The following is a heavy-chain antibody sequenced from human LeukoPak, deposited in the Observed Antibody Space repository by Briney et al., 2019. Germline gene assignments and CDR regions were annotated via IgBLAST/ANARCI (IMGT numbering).Heavy chain of an antibody. D-gene: IGHD7-27*01. CDR2: IYTSGST. V-gene: IGHV4-61*02. Sequence: SETLSLTCTVSGGSISSGSYYWSWIRQPAGTGLEWIGRIYTSGSTNYNPSLKSRVTISVDTSKNQFSLKLSSVTAADTAAYYCAREGWGESRLYYFDYWGQGTLVTVSS. CDR1: GGSISSGSYY. J-gene: IGHJ4*02. CDR3: AREGWGESRLYYFDY.